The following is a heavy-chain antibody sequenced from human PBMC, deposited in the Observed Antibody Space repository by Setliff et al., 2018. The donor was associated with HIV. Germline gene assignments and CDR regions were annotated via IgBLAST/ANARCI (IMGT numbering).Heavy chain of an antibody. CDR2: ISGDGGRAT. CDR1: GFRFRTYA. CDR3: AGSTIASDSHSYYYIDV. D-gene: IGHD2-8*01. Sequence: GGSLRLSCVASGFRFRTYAMSWVRQSQGKGLEWVSLISGDGGRATHYSDSVKGRFTISRDDSKSIAYLQMNSLRTEDTAVYYCAGSTIASDSHSYYYIDVWGRGTTVTVS. J-gene: IGHJ6*03. V-gene: IGHV3-23*01.